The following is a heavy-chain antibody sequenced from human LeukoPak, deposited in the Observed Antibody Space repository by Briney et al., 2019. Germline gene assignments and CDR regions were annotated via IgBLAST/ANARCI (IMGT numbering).Heavy chain of an antibody. J-gene: IGHJ6*02. CDR2: INPHSGGT. CDR1: GYTLTVYY. Sequence: ATVKVSCEASGYTLTVYYMHGVPHAPGQGLECMGWINPHSGGTKYAQKSQGRVTMTRDTSISPAYMELSRLRSDDTAVYYCARDAPVVPAAMSTYYYYGMDVWGQGTTVTVSS. CDR3: ARDAPVVPAAMSTYYYYGMDV. V-gene: IGHV1-2*02. D-gene: IGHD2-2*01.